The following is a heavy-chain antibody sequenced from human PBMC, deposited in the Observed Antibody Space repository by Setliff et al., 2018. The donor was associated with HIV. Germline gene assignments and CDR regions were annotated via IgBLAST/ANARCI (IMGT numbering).Heavy chain of an antibody. V-gene: IGHV4-34*01. J-gene: IGHJ5*02. D-gene: IGHD3-10*01. CDR2: IGHNGNT. CDR1: GDSFSEFY. Sequence: KASETLSLTCAVYGDSFSEFYWNWIRQPPGKGLEWIGKIGHNGNTYYSPSLKSRVTLSVDTSKNQISLNVRSVTAADTAVYYCARGEAFAEIFLKNWFDPWGQGTLVT. CDR3: ARGEAFAEIFLKNWFDP.